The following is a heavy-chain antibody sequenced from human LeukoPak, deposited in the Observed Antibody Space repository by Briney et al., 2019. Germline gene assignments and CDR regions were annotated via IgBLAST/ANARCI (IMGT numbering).Heavy chain of an antibody. CDR1: GYTFSVYN. D-gene: IGHD4-11*01. J-gene: IGHJ4*02. V-gene: IGHV1-8*03. CDR2: MNPVSGHT. Sequence: ASVKVSCKASGYTFSVYNINWVRQATGQGLEWMGWMNPVSGHTDLAQRFQGRLTLTRNTSITTAYVELSSLRSDDTAVYYCARAYSNYVGIDSWGQGTLVTVSS. CDR3: ARAYSNYVGIDS.